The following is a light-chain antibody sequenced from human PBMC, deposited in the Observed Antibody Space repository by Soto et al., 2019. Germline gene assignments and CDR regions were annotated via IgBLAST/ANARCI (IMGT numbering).Light chain of an antibody. V-gene: IGKV3-15*01. J-gene: IGKJ1*01. Sequence: EIVMTQSPATLSVSPGERATLSCRASQSVSSNLAWYQQKPGQAPRLLIYGASTGATGIPARFSGSGSGTEFTLTISRLQSEDFAVYYCQKYNNWPPWTFGQGTKVDIK. CDR1: QSVSSN. CDR2: GAS. CDR3: QKYNNWPPWT.